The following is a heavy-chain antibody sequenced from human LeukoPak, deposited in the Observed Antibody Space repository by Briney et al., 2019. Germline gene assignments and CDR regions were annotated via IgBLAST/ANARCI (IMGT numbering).Heavy chain of an antibody. CDR2: ISGTGGAT. J-gene: IGHJ5*01. CDR1: GFRFGNYA. V-gene: IGHV3-23*01. Sequence: GGPLRLSCVASGFRFGNYAMSGPRQAPGKALQEVSQISGTGGATWYAGFARDRFTISRDNSKKTLYLQMSGLRVEDTAMYYCVKDPRDAYGTNWFVSWGQGTLLIVSS. D-gene: IGHD2-21*01. CDR3: VKDPRDAYGTNWFVS.